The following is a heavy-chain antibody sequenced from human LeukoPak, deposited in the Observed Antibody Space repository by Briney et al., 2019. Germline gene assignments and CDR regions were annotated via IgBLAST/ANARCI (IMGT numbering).Heavy chain of an antibody. Sequence: GASVTVSCKASGYTFTSYGISWVRQAPGQGLEWMGWISACNGNTNYAQKLQGRVTMTTDTSTSTAYMELRSLRSDDTAVYYCARDLCGGDCYTTVDFDYWGQGTLVTVSS. CDR2: ISACNGNT. CDR3: ARDLCGGDCYTTVDFDY. V-gene: IGHV1-18*01. CDR1: GYTFTSYG. D-gene: IGHD2-21*02. J-gene: IGHJ4*02.